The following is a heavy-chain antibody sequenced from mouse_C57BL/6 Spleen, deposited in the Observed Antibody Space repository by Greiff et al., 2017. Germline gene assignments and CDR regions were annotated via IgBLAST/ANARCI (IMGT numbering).Heavy chain of an antibody. CDR2: ILPGSGST. CDR1: GYTFTGYW. D-gene: IGHD1-1*01. V-gene: IGHV1-9*01. Sequence: QVQLQQSGAELMKPGASVKLSCKATGYTFTGYWIEWVKQRPGQGLEWIGEILPGSGSTNYNEKFKGKATFTADTSSNTAYMQLSSLTTEDSAIYYCARNDITTVVATPYYAMDYWGQGTSVTVSS. CDR3: ARNDITTVVATPYYAMDY. J-gene: IGHJ4*01.